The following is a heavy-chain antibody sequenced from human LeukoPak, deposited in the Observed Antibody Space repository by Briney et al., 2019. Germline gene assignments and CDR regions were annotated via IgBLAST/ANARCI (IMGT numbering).Heavy chain of an antibody. D-gene: IGHD1-26*01. CDR2: IIPIFGTA. Sequence: GASVKVSCKASGGSFSSYAISWVRQAPGQGLEWMGRIIPIFGTANYAQRFQGRVTITTDESTSTAYVELSSLRSEDTAVYYCARDIVGASLYWGQGTLVTVSS. J-gene: IGHJ4*02. CDR3: ARDIVGASLY. CDR1: GGSFSSYA. V-gene: IGHV1-69*05.